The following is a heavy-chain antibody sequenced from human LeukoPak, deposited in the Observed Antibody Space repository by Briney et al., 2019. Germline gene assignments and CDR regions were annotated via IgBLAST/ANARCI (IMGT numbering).Heavy chain of an antibody. J-gene: IGHJ4*02. CDR1: GGSISSYY. Sequence: PSETLSLTCTVSGGSISSYYWSWLRQPPGKGLEGLGYIYYSGSTNYNPSLKIRVTISVDTSKNQFSLKLRSVTAADTAVYYCARRDGYISAIDYWGQGTLVTVSS. CDR3: ARRDGYISAIDY. CDR2: IYYSGST. D-gene: IGHD5-24*01. V-gene: IGHV4-59*01.